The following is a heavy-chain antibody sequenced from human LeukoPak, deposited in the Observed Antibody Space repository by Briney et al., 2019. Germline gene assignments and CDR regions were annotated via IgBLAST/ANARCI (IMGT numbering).Heavy chain of an antibody. CDR2: INTNTGNP. J-gene: IGHJ4*02. CDR3: ARDIRRITMVRGVRHFDY. CDR1: GYTFTSYA. Sequence: ASVKVSCKASGYTFTSYAMNWVRQAPGQGLEWMGWINTNTGNPTYAQGFTGRFVFSLDTSVSTAYLQISGLKAEDTAVYYCARDIRRITMVRGVRHFDYWGQGTLVTVSS. D-gene: IGHD3-10*01. V-gene: IGHV7-4-1*02.